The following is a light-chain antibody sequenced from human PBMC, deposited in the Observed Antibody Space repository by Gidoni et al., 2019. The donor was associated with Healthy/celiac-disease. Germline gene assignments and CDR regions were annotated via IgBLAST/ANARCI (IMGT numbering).Light chain of an antibody. CDR1: QGISSA. Sequence: AIQLTQSPSSLSASVGDRVTITCRASQGISSALAWYQQKPGKAPKLLIYAASSLESGVPSRCSGTGSGTDFTLTISSLQPEDFATYYCQQFNSYPITFGQVTRLEIK. V-gene: IGKV1-13*02. CDR3: QQFNSYPIT. J-gene: IGKJ5*01. CDR2: AAS.